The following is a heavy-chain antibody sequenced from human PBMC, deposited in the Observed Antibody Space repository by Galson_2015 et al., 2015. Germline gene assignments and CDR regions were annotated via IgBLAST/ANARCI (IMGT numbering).Heavy chain of an antibody. D-gene: IGHD1-26*01. CDR2: GSGT. Sequence: GSGTGCADSVKGRFTISRDNAKNTLYLQMNSLRSEDTAVYYCARDLWANYYYYGMDVWGQGTTVTVSS. CDR3: ARDLWANYYYYGMDV. V-gene: IGHV3-74*01. J-gene: IGHJ6*02.